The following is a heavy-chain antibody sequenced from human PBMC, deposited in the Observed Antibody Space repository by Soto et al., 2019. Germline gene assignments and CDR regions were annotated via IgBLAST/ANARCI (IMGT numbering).Heavy chain of an antibody. D-gene: IGHD6-6*01. J-gene: IGHJ4*02. V-gene: IGHV6-1*01. CDR2: TYYRSKWYS. CDR1: GDSVSSNSAA. Sequence: SQTLSLTCAISGDSVSSNSAAWNWIRQSPSRGLEWLGRTYYRSKWYSGYAGSVRSRITINADTSKNQFSLHLNSVTPQDTAVYYCARGPSPLAYWGRGTVVTVSS. CDR3: ARGPSPLAY.